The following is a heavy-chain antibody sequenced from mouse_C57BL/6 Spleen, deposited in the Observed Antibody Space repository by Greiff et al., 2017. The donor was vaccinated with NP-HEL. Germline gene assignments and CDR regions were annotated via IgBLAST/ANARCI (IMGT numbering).Heavy chain of an antibody. CDR3: ARPLYDYEREGYAMDY. V-gene: IGHV1-18*01. J-gene: IGHJ4*01. Sequence: EVQLQQSGPELVKPGASVKIPCKASGYTFTDYNMDWVKQSHGKSLEWIGDINPNNGGTIYNQKFKGKATLTVDKSSSTAYMELRSLTSEDTAVYYCARPLYDYEREGYAMDYWGQGTSVTVSS. CDR2: INPNNGGT. D-gene: IGHD2-4*01. CDR1: GYTFTDYN.